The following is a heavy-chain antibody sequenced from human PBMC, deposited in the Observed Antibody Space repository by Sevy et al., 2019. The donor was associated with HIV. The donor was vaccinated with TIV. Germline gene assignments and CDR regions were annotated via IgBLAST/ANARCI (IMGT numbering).Heavy chain of an antibody. D-gene: IGHD3-22*01. V-gene: IGHV3-30-3*01. Sequence: GSLRLSCAASGFTFSSYAMHWVRQAPGKGLEWVAVISYDGSNKYYADSVKGRFTISRDNSKNTLYLQMNSLRAEDTAVYYCARKPEVGYYYDSSGSQGAFDIWGQGTMVTVSS. CDR1: GFTFSSYA. CDR3: ARKPEVGYYYDSSGSQGAFDI. CDR2: ISYDGSNK. J-gene: IGHJ3*02.